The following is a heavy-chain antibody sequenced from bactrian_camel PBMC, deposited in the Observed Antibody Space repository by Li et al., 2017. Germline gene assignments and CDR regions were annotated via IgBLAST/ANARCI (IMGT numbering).Heavy chain of an antibody. CDR1: GMKYDTYC. CDR2: MYTGGRAT. CDR3: AADGTNSGVSWRCTFYEWYY. V-gene: IGHV3S1*01. J-gene: IGHJ4*01. D-gene: IGHD2*01. Sequence: HVQLVESGGGSVQAGGSLRLSCVVSGMKYDTYCVGWFRQTLGNEREGVATMYTGGRATYYADAVQGRFTISQDKAKNTMYLQMNGLKPEDTAMYYCAADGTNSGVSWRCTFYEWYYYGQGTQVTVS.